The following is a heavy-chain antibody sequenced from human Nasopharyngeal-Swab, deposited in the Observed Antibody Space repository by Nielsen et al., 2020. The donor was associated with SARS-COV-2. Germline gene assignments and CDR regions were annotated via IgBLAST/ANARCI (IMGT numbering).Heavy chain of an antibody. V-gene: IGHV1-46*01. CDR1: GYTFTSYY. J-gene: IGHJ6*02. D-gene: IGHD3/OR15-3a*01. CDR2: ISPSGGST. CDR3: ARDEVGTGYWTGYGMDV. Sequence: ASVKVSCKASGYTFTSYYMHWVRQAPGQGLEWMGIISPSGGSTSYAQKFQGRVTMTRDTSTSTVYMELSSLRSEDTAVYYCARDEVGTGYWTGYGMDVWGQGTTVTVSS.